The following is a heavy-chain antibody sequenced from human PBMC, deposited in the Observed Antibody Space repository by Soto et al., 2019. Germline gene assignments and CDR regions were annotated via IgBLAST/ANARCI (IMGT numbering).Heavy chain of an antibody. CDR1: GYTLTELS. J-gene: IGHJ4*02. CDR3: ATGYYDSSGYDAGYYFDY. D-gene: IGHD3-22*01. Sequence: QVQLVQSGAEVKKPGASVKVSCKVSGYTLTELSMHWVRQAPGKGPEWMGGFDPEDGETIYAQKFQGRVTMTEDTSTDTAYMELSSLRSEDTAVYYCATGYYDSSGYDAGYYFDYWGQGTLVTVSS. CDR2: FDPEDGET. V-gene: IGHV1-24*01.